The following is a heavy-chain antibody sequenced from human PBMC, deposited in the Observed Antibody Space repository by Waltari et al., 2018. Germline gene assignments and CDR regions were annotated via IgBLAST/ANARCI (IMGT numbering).Heavy chain of an antibody. J-gene: IGHJ4*02. V-gene: IGHV3-30*18. CDR2: ISYDGSNK. D-gene: IGHD3-22*01. Sequence: QVQLVESGGGVVQPGRSLRLSCAASGFTFSSYAMHWVRQAPGQGREWVAVISYDGSNKYYADSVKGRFTISRDNSKNTLYLQMNSLRAEDTAVYYCAKDAVMTYYYDSSGYPFDYWGQGTLVTVSS. CDR3: AKDAVMTYYYDSSGYPFDY. CDR1: GFTFSSYA.